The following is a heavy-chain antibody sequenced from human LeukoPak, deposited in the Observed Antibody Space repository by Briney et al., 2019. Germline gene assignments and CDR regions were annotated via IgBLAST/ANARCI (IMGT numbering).Heavy chain of an antibody. CDR1: GYTFTGYY. CDR2: INPYSGDT. J-gene: IGHJ4*02. CDR3: ARDLLRSSGYYSPHFDY. V-gene: IGHV1-2*02. Sequence: ASVKVSCKASGYTFTGYYMHWVRQAPGQGLEWMAWINPYSGDTVYAQKFQGRVTMTRDTSISTAYMELRSLRSDDTAVYYCARDLLRSSGYYSPHFDYWGQGTLVTVSS. D-gene: IGHD3-22*01.